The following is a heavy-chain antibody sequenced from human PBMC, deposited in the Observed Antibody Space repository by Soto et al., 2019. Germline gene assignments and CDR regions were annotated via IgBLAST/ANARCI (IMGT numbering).Heavy chain of an antibody. CDR2: KSYDGSNK. V-gene: IGHV3-30-3*01. CDR1: GFTFSSYA. D-gene: IGHD3-22*01. CDR3: ASGGSSGYYYAFDI. Sequence: QVQLVESGGGVVQPGRSLRLSCAASGFTFSSYAMHWVRQAPDKGLEWVAVKSYDGSNKYYADSVKGRFTISRDNSKNTLYLQMNSLRAEDTAVYYCASGGSSGYYYAFDIWGQGTMVTVSS. J-gene: IGHJ3*02.